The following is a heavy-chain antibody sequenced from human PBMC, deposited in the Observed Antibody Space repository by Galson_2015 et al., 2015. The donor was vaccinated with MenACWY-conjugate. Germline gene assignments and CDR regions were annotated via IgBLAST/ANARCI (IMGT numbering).Heavy chain of an antibody. CDR3: AREVMFSRNFYAIDY. D-gene: IGHD1-7*01. V-gene: IGHV6-1*01. CDR1: GDSVSSNSAA. Sequence: CAISGDSVSSNSAAWSWIRQSPSRGLEWLGRTYYKSKWYNDYAASVKSRMTIHPDTSKNLISLQLNSVTPEDTAVYYCAREVMFSRNFYAIDYWGQRTRVTVSS. CDR2: TYYKSKWYN. J-gene: IGHJ4*02.